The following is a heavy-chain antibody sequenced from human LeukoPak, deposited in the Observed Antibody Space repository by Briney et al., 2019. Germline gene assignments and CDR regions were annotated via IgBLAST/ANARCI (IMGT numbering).Heavy chain of an antibody. V-gene: IGHV3-23*01. J-gene: IGHJ4*02. Sequence: GGSLRLSCAACGFLFSRYGMRWARHARGKGLEWVSAISGSGGSTYYADSVKGLFTISRDNSKNTLYLQMNSLRAEDTAVYYCAKDGTRYYGSSADYWGQGTLVTVSS. CDR1: GFLFSRYG. CDR3: AKDGTRYYGSSADY. CDR2: ISGSGGST. D-gene: IGHD3-10*01.